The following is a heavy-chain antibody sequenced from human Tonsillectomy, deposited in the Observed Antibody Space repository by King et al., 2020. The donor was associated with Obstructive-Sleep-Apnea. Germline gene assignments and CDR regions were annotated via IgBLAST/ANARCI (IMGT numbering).Heavy chain of an antibody. J-gene: IGHJ4*02. CDR3: AREGKAMVYFDY. CDR1: GGSIRSYY. D-gene: IGHD5-18*01. Sequence: QLQESGPGLVKPSETLSLTCTISGGSIRSYYWSWIRQPPREGLEGIGYIFYSCSTNYNPSLKRRVTISVDTSKKQFSLKLSSVTDAATAEYYCAREGKAMVYFDYWGQGTLVTVSS. V-gene: IGHV4-59*01. CDR2: IFYSCST.